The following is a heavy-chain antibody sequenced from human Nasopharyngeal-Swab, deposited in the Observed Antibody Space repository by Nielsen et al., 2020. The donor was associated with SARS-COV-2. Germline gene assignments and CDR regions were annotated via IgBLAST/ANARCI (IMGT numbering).Heavy chain of an antibody. CDR3: ARFGITGTTRASGFDY. CDR2: INAGNGNT. Sequence: WVRQAPGQRLEWMGWINAGNGNTKYSQKFQGRVTITRDTSASTAYMELSSLRSEDTAVYYCARFGITGTTRASGFDYWGQGTLVTVSS. V-gene: IGHV1-3*01. D-gene: IGHD1-7*01. J-gene: IGHJ4*02.